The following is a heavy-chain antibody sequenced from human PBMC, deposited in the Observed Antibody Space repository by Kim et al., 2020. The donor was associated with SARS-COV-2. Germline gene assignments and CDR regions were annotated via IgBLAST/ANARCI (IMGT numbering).Heavy chain of an antibody. CDR3: ARGRYGEITIFGVVPGPYY. CDR1: GGSFSGYY. V-gene: IGHV4-34*01. J-gene: IGHJ6*03. CDR2: INHSGST. Sequence: SQTLSLTCAVYGGSFSGYYWSWIRQPPGKGLEWIGEINHSGSTNYNPSLKSRVTISVDTSKNQFSLKLSSVTAAATAVYYCARGRYGEITIFGVVPGPYY. D-gene: IGHD3-3*01.